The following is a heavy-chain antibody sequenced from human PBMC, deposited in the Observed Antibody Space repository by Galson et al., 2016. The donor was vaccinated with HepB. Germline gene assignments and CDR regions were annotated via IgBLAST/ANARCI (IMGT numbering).Heavy chain of an antibody. V-gene: IGHV3-23*01. D-gene: IGHD3-10*01. Sequence: SLRLSCAASGFTFYSSAMSWVRQAPGKGLEWVSAISASGGVTYYADSVKGRFTISRDNSKNTLYLQMNSLRAEDTAVYYCAKTGTSSSRFDYWGHGTLVTVSS. J-gene: IGHJ4*01. CDR3: AKTGTSSSRFDY. CDR2: ISASGGVT. CDR1: GFTFYSSA.